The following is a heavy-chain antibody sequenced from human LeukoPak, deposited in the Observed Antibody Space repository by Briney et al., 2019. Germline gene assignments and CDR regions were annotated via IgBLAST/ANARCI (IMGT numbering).Heavy chain of an antibody. J-gene: IGHJ5*02. CDR1: GYTFTSYY. Sequence: GASVKVSCKASGYTFTSYYMHWVRQAPGQGLEWMGWISAYNGNTNYAQKLQGRVTMTTDTSTSTAYMELRSLRSDDTAVYYCARDMVRGVIRAWFDPWGQGTLVTVSS. CDR3: ARDMVRGVIRAWFDP. CDR2: ISAYNGNT. V-gene: IGHV1-18*04. D-gene: IGHD3-10*01.